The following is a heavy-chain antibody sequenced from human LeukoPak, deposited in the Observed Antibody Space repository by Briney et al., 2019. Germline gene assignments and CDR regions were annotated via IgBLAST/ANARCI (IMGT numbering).Heavy chain of an antibody. V-gene: IGHV1-2*02. CDR1: GYTFTGYY. CDR2: INPNSGGT. Sequence: GASVKVSCKASGYTFTGYYMHWVRQAPGQGLEWMGWINPNSGGTNYAQKFQGGVTMTRDTSISTAYMELSRLRSDDTAVYYCARVAIGIDVAYTYPSEKWFDPWGQGTLVTVSS. J-gene: IGHJ5*02. D-gene: IGHD3-16*01. CDR3: ARVAIGIDVAYTYPSEKWFDP.